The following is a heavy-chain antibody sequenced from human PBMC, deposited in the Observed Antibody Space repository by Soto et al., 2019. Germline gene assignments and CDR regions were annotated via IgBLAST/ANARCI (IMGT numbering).Heavy chain of an antibody. J-gene: IGHJ5*02. CDR3: ARVVQGAEAWFGP. CDR1: GYTFSNHG. V-gene: IGHV1-18*01. CDR2: ISLYSDGT. D-gene: IGHD2-2*01. Sequence: ASVKVSCKTSGYTFSNHGITWVRQAPGQPLEWLGWISLYSDGTNYAQKFQGRVSMTTDTSTTTAYMELRSLRSDDTAVYYCARVVQGAEAWFGPWGQGTLVTVSS.